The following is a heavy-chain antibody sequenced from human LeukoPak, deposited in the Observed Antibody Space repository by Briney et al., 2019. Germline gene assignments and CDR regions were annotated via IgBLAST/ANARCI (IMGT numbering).Heavy chain of an antibody. Sequence: PGGSLRLSCAASGFTFSSYGMHWVRQAPGKGLEWIGEINRSGSTNYNPSLKSRVTISVDTSKNQFSLKLSSVTAADTAVYYCVRAPMGPYYDILTGYYGMAGSWYFDYWGQGTLVTVSS. CDR2: INRSGST. CDR1: GFTFSSYG. D-gene: IGHD3-9*01. CDR3: VRAPMGPYYDILTGYYGMAGSWYFDY. V-gene: IGHV4-34*01. J-gene: IGHJ4*02.